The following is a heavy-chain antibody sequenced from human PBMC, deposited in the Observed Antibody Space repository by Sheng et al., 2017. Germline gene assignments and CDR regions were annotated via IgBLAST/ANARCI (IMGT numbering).Heavy chain of an antibody. CDR1: GGTFGSHS. V-gene: IGHV1-69*02. CDR2: IIPSIGVT. Sequence: QVQLVQSGAEMKKPGSSVRVSCKASGGTFGSHSISWVRQAPGQGFVWMGRIIPSIGVTNYAQKFQGRVTISADKSTSTVYMEMSSLTSEDTAVYYCARGIEGYAGYDLQDSDYWGQGTLVSVSS. D-gene: IGHD5-12*01. CDR3: ARGIEGYAGYDLQDSDY. J-gene: IGHJ4*02.